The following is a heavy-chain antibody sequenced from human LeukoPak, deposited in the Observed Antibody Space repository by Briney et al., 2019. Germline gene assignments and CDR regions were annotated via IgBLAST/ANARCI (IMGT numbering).Heavy chain of an antibody. CDR2: VYYSGNT. D-gene: IGHD6-19*01. CDR1: GASMSSYY. Sequence: KPSETLSLTCIVSGASMSSYYWTWIRQPPGKGLEWIGYVYYSGNTNYNPSLKSRVTISMDTSKNQISMRLTSVTAADTAMYYCARSHDSGWDDLDYWGQGTLVTVSS. CDR3: ARSHDSGWDDLDY. J-gene: IGHJ4*02. V-gene: IGHV4-59*01.